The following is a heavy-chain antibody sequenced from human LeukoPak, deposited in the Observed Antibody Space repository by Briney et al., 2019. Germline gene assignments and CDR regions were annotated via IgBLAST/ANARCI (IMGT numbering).Heavy chain of an antibody. CDR1: GYTFTSYG. CDR3: ARALATVTTFLY. D-gene: IGHD4-17*01. V-gene: IGHV1-18*01. Sequence: GASVKVSCKASGYTFTSYGISWVRQAPGQGLEGMGWISAYNGNTNYARKLQGRVTMTTDTSTSTAYMELRSLRSDDTAVYYCARALATVTTFLYWGQGTLVTVSS. J-gene: IGHJ4*02. CDR2: ISAYNGNT.